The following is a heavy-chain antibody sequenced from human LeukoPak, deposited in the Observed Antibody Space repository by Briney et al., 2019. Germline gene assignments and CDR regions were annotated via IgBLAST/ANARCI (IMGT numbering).Heavy chain of an antibody. D-gene: IGHD3-16*01. J-gene: IGHJ6*03. CDR2: ISSSGSTI. V-gene: IGHV3-48*03. CDR3: ARDGGKDYYYYYYMDV. CDR1: GFTFSSYE. Sequence: PGGSLRLSCAASGFTFSSYEMNWVRQAPGKGLEWVSYISSSGSTIYYADSVKGRFTISRDNAKNSLYLQMNSLRAEDTAVYYCARDGGKDYYYYYYMDVWGKGTTVTASS.